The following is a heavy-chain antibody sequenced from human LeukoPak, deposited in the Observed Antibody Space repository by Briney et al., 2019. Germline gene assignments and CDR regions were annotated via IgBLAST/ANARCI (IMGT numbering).Heavy chain of an antibody. Sequence: SQTLSLTCAISVDSVSSNSAAWNWIRQSPSRGLEWLGRTYYRSKWYNDYAASVKSRIIINPDTSKNQFSLQLNSVTPEDTAIYYCARYSSSPKDFDYWGLGTLVTVSS. J-gene: IGHJ4*02. V-gene: IGHV6-1*01. CDR3: ARYSSSPKDFDY. CDR2: TYYRSKWYN. CDR1: VDSVSSNSAA. D-gene: IGHD6-6*01.